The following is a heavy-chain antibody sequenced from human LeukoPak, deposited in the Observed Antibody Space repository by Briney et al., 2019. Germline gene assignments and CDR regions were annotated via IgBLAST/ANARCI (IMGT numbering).Heavy chain of an antibody. D-gene: IGHD6-19*01. CDR1: GYTFTDYY. V-gene: IGHV1-2*02. Sequence: ASVKVSCTASGYTFTDYYIHWVRQAPGQGLEWMGWINPNSGGTNYAQNFQGRVTMTRDTSISTAYMEVSRLRSDDTAVYYCAREMGSYSSGWYPDYWGQGTLVTVSS. J-gene: IGHJ4*02. CDR2: INPNSGGT. CDR3: AREMGSYSSGWYPDY.